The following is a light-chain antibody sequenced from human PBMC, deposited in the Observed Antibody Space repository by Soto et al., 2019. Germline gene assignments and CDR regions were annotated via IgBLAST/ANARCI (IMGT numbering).Light chain of an antibody. CDR3: QQHSNWPPT. CDR2: GAS. V-gene: IGKV3-11*01. CDR1: QSVGTY. Sequence: ETVLTQSPATLSVSPGERATLSFRASQSVGTYLAWYQQRPGQAPRLLTYGASKRAIGIPARFSGSGSGTEFTLTISSLQSEDFAVYYCQQHSNWPPTLGQGTKVDIK. J-gene: IGKJ1*01.